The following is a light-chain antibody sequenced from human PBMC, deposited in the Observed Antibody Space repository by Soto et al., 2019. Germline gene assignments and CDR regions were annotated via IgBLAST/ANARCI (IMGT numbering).Light chain of an antibody. V-gene: IGKV2-28*01. CDR1: QSLLHSNGYNY. Sequence: DIVMTQSPLSLPVTPGEPASISCRSSQSLLHSNGYNYLDWYLQKPGQSPQLKIYLGSNRASGGPDRFSGNRLGTAFTLNMSRVEAEDVGVYYCRKSLHTPGTVGQRTMVVIK. CDR3: RKSLHTPGT. CDR2: LGS. J-gene: IGKJ2*01.